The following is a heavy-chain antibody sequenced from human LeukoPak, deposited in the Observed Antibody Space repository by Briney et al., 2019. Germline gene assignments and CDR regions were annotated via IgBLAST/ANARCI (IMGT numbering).Heavy chain of an antibody. CDR2: INPNSVGT. V-gene: IGHV1-2*02. CDR1: GYTFTGYY. J-gene: IGHJ4*02. CDR3: ARVETIRGIAAAGPDFDY. D-gene: IGHD6-13*01. Sequence: GASVKVSCKASGYTFTGYYMHWVRQAPGQGLEWMGWINPNSVGTNYAQKFQGRVTMTRDTSISTAYMGLSRLRSDDTAVYYCARVETIRGIAAAGPDFDYWGQGTLVTVSS.